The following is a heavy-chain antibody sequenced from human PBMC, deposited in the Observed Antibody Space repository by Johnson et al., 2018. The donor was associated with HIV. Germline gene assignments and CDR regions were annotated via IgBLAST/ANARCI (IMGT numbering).Heavy chain of an antibody. CDR3: ARFDEGWTAFDI. D-gene: IGHD2-15*01. V-gene: IGHV3-30*03. J-gene: IGHJ3*02. Sequence: VQLVESGGGLVQPGGSLRLSCAASGFTVSSNYMSWVRQAPGTGLAWVAVISYDGSNKYYADSVKGRFTISRDNSKNTLYLQMNSLRAEDTAVYYCARFDEGWTAFDIWGQGTMVTVSS. CDR1: GFTVSSNY. CDR2: ISYDGSNK.